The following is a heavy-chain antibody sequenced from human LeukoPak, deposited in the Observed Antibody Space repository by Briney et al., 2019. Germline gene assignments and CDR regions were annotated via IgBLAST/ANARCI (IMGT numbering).Heavy chain of an antibody. CDR3: ARDRPSVAARPVWYFDY. D-gene: IGHD6-6*01. V-gene: IGHV3-48*01. Sequence: GGSLRLSSAASGFTFSSYSMNWVRQAPGKGLEWVSYISSSSSTIYYADSVKGRFTISRDNSKNTLYLQMNSLRAEDTAVYYCARDRPSVAARPVWYFDYWGQGTLVTVSS. J-gene: IGHJ4*02. CDR2: ISSSSSTI. CDR1: GFTFSSYS.